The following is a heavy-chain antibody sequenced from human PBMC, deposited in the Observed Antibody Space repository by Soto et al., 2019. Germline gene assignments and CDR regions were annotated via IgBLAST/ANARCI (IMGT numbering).Heavy chain of an antibody. Sequence: ASVKVSCKTSGYTFANYFVHWVRQATGQGLEWMGWMNPNSGNTGYAQKFQGRVTMTRNTSISTAYMELSSLRSEDTAVYYCARTDCSSTSCFDNWFDPWGQGTLVTVSS. D-gene: IGHD2-2*01. CDR2: MNPNSGNT. J-gene: IGHJ5*02. CDR1: GYTFANYF. V-gene: IGHV1-8*01. CDR3: ARTDCSSTSCFDNWFDP.